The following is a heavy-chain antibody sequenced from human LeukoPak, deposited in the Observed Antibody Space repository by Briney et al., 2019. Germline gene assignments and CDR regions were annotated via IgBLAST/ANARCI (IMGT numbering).Heavy chain of an antibody. CDR3: ATVPIYYYDSSGSPRSWFDP. CDR1: GDTFTTYA. CDR2: FDPEDGET. J-gene: IGHJ5*02. Sequence: ASVKVSCKASGDTFTTYAIIWVRQAPGKGLEWMGGFDPEDGETIYAQKFQGRVTMTEDTSTDTAYMELSSLRSEDTAVYYCATVPIYYYDSSGSPRSWFDPWGQGTLVTVSS. V-gene: IGHV1-24*01. D-gene: IGHD3-22*01.